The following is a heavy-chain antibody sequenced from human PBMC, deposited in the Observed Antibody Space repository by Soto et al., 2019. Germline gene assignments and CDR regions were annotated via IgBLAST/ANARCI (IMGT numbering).Heavy chain of an antibody. V-gene: IGHV3-23*01. D-gene: IGHD6-13*01. J-gene: IGHJ4*02. CDR3: AKDPPIAAAGTRVVAGTSY. Sequence: GGSLRLSCAASGFTFSSYAMSWVRQAPGKGLEWVSAISGSGGSTYYADSVKGRFTISRDNSKNTLYLQMNSLRAEDTAVYYCAKDPPIAAAGTRVVAGTSYWGQGTLVTVSS. CDR1: GFTFSSYA. CDR2: ISGSGGST.